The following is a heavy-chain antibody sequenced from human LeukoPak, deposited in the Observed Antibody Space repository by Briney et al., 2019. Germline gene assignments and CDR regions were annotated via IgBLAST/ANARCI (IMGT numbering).Heavy chain of an antibody. J-gene: IGHJ6*04. D-gene: IGHD3-3*01. Sequence: GGSLRLSCAASGFIFNDAWMTWVRQAPGKGLEWVANIKQDGSEKYYVDSVKGRFTISRDNAKNSLYLQMNSLRAEDTAVYYCARIDFWMGMDVWGKGTTVTVSS. V-gene: IGHV3-7*01. CDR2: IKQDGSEK. CDR3: ARIDFWMGMDV. CDR1: GFIFNDAW.